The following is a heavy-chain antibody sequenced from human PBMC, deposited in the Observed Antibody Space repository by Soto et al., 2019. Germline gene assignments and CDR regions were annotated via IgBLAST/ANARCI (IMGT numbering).Heavy chain of an antibody. CDR3: AAGGGPPRYY. CDR2: IYHSGST. D-gene: IGHD1-26*01. Sequence: QLQLQESGSGLVKPSQTLSLTCAVSGGSISSGGYSWSWIRQPPGKGLEWIGYIYHSGSTYYNPSLRSQITISVDRSKNQCARKLSSGTAADTAVYYCAAGGGPPRYYWGQGTLVTVSS. V-gene: IGHV4-30-2*01. J-gene: IGHJ4*02. CDR1: GGSISSGGYS.